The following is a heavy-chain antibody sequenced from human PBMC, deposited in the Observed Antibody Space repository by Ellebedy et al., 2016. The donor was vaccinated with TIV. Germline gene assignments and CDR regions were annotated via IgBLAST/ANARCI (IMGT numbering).Heavy chain of an antibody. CDR2: IYYSGST. V-gene: IGHV4-30-4*01. J-gene: IGHJ4*02. Sequence: SETLSLTCTVSGGSISSGDYYWSWIRQPPGKGLEWIGYIYYSGSTYYNPSLESRVTISLDTSKNQFSLKLSSVTAADTAVYYCATTHHPYYFDYWGQGTLVTVSS. CDR1: GGSISSGDYY. D-gene: IGHD1-7*01. CDR3: ATTHHPYYFDY.